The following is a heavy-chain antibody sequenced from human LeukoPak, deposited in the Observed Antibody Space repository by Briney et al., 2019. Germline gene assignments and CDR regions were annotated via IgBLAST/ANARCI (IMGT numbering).Heavy chain of an antibody. D-gene: IGHD3-22*01. V-gene: IGHV1-2*02. CDR2: INPKSGGT. CDR1: GYTFTGNH. J-gene: IGHJ4*02. CDR3: ARGTYDKPDY. Sequence: ASVKVSCKASGYTFTGNHMHWVRQAPGQGLEWMGWINPKSGGTNYAQKFQGRVTMNRDTSISTGYMELSRLRSDDEAVYYCARGTYDKPDYWGQGTLVTVSS.